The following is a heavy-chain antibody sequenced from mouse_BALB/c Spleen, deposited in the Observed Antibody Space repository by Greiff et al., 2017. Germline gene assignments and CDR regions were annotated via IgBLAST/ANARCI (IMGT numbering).Heavy chain of an antibody. Sequence: EVQLVESGGGLVKPGGSLKLSCAASGFTFSSYAMSWVRQSPEKRLEWVAEISSGGSYTYYPDTVTGRFTISRDNAKNTLYLEMSSLRSEDTAMYYCARGRTGVFDYWGQGTTLTVSS. CDR3: ARGRTGVFDY. CDR1: GFTFSSYA. J-gene: IGHJ2*01. CDR2: ISSGGSYT. V-gene: IGHV5-9-4*01. D-gene: IGHD4-1*01.